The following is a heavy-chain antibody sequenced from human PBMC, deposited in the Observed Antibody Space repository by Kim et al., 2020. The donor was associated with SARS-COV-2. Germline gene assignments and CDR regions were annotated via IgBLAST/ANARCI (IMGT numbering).Heavy chain of an antibody. Sequence: YADSVKGRFTISRDNAKNSLYLQMNSLRAEDTAVYYCARSSGSSIAQIDYWGQGTLVTVSS. J-gene: IGHJ4*02. V-gene: IGHV3-21*01. D-gene: IGHD6-13*01. CDR3: ARSSGSSIAQIDY.